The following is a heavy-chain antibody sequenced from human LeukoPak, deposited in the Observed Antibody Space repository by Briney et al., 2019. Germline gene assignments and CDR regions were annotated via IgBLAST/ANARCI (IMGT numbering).Heavy chain of an antibody. Sequence: ASMKVSCTASGYTFTNYAMRWVRQAPGQRLEWMGWINAGDGNTKYSQKFQGRVTITRDTSASTASMELSSLRSEDTAVYYCARDRTYCSSTSCYATLDYWGQGTLVTVSS. CDR2: INAGDGNT. CDR1: GYTFTNYA. D-gene: IGHD2-2*01. J-gene: IGHJ4*02. V-gene: IGHV1-3*01. CDR3: ARDRTYCSSTSCYATLDY.